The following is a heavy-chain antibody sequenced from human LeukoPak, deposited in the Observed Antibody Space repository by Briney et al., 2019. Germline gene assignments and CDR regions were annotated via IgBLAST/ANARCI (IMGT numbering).Heavy chain of an antibody. Sequence: ASVKVSCKASGGTFSSYAISWLRQAPGQGLEWMGGIIPIFGTANYAQKFQGRVTITTDESTSTAYMELSSLRSEDTAVYYCARDKADYGDYIFDYWGQGTLVTVSS. V-gene: IGHV1-69*05. J-gene: IGHJ4*02. D-gene: IGHD4-17*01. CDR2: IIPIFGTA. CDR3: ARDKADYGDYIFDY. CDR1: GGTFSSYA.